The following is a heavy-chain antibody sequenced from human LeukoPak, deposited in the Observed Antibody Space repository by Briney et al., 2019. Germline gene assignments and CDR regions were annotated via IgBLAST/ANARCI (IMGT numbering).Heavy chain of an antibody. CDR1: GGSFSGYY. D-gene: IGHD5-24*01. J-gene: IGHJ4*02. V-gene: IGHV4-34*01. CDR2: INHSGST. CDR3: TRDRGWQQFDY. Sequence: SETLSLTCAVYGGSFSGYYWSWIRQPPGKGLEWIGEINHSGSTNYNPSLKSRVTISVDTSKNQFSLKLSSVTAADTAVYYCTRDRGWQQFDYWGQGTLVTVSS.